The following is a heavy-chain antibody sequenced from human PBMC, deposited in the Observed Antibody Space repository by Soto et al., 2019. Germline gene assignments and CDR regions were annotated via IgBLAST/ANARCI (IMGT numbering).Heavy chain of an antibody. J-gene: IGHJ4*02. D-gene: IGHD5-12*01. CDR3: ARGLRWNDF. CDR2: IYHSGNT. V-gene: IGHV4-59*01. CDR1: GDSISGFY. Sequence: PSETLSLTCTVSGDSISGFYWTWIRQPPGMGLEWIGYIYHSGNTNYNPSLKSRVTISVDTSKNQFSLKVNSVTAADKAVYYCARGLRWNDFWGQGTLVTVSS.